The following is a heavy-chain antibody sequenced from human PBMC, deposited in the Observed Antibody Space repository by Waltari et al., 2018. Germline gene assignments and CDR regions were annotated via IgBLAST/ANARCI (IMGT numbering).Heavy chain of an antibody. J-gene: IGHJ4*02. Sequence: QVQLVQSGAEVKKPGSSVKVSCKASGGTFGRFAISWVRQAAGEGLEWMGGIIPKISESNYDQKSKGRVTITADDSTRIAYMEVSSLSFEDTAVYFCATDTSPPYWGQGTLVIVSS. V-gene: IGHV1-69*01. CDR2: IIPKISES. CDR3: ATDTSPPY. CDR1: GGTFGRFA. D-gene: IGHD2-2*01.